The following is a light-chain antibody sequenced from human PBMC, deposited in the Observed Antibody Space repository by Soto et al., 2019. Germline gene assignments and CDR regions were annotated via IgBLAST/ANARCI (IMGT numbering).Light chain of an antibody. CDR2: KAS. CDR1: QSINSW. Sequence: DIQMTQSPSTLSASVGDRVTITCRASQSINSWLAWYQQEPGKAPKLLIYKASSLESGVPSRFSGSGSGTEFTLTISSLQPDDFATYYCQHYHSYPPWTFGQGTKVEIK. CDR3: QHYHSYPPWT. J-gene: IGKJ1*01. V-gene: IGKV1-5*03.